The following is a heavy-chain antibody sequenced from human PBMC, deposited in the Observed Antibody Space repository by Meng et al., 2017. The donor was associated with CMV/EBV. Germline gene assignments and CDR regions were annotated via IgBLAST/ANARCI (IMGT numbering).Heavy chain of an antibody. CDR2: ISSSSSYI. D-gene: IGHD4-11*01. CDR3: ARLHLPLGFDY. V-gene: IGHV3-21*01. Sequence: GESLKISCAASGFTFSSYSMNWVRQAPGKGLEWVSSISSSSSYIYYADSVKGRFTISRDNAKNSLYLQMNSLRAEDTAVYYCARLHLPLGFDYWGQGTLVTVSS. J-gene: IGHJ4*02. CDR1: GFTFSSYS.